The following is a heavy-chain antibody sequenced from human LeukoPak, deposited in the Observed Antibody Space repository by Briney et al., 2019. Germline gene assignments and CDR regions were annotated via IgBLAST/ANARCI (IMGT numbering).Heavy chain of an antibody. CDR2: VSHDGTQT. CDR1: GFTFSQYS. V-gene: IGHV3-30-3*01. J-gene: IGHJ4*02. CDR3: ARDGGGGYNHIDF. D-gene: IGHD5-24*01. Sequence: PGRSLRLSCAASGFTFSQYSMHWVRQGPVKGLESMAVVSHDGTQTYYAGSVKGRFTISRDNSKNTLFLQMNSLRAEDTAVYYCARDGGGGYNHIDFWGQGTLVTVSS.